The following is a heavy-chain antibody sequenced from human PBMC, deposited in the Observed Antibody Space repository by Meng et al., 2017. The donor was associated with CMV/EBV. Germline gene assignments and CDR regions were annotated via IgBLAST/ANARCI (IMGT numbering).Heavy chain of an antibody. D-gene: IGHD2-21*02. CDR1: GFTFSSYG. CDR2: IRYDGSNK. Sequence: LSLTCAASGFTFSSYGMHWVRQAPGKGLEWVAFIRYDGSNKYYAGSVKGRFTISRDNSKNTLYLQMNSLRAEDTAVYYCAKDDLRYYWGQGTLVTVSS. CDR3: AKDDLRYY. J-gene: IGHJ4*02. V-gene: IGHV3-30*02.